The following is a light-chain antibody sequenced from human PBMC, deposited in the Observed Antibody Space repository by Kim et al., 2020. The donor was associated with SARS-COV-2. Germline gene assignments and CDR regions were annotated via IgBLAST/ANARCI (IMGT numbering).Light chain of an antibody. J-gene: IGKJ2*01. Sequence: LSPGERATLSCRARQSVSSSYLAWYQQRPGQAPRLLIYGASSRATDIPDRFSGSGSGTDFTLTISRLEPEDFAVYYCQQYGTSPYTFGQGTKLEI. CDR2: GAS. CDR3: QQYGTSPYT. V-gene: IGKV3-20*01. CDR1: QSVSSSY.